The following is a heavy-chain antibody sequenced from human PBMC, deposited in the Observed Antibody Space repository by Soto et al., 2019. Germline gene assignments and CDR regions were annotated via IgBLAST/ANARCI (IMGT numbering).Heavy chain of an antibody. V-gene: IGHV5-10-1*01. CDR2: IDPSDSYT. CDR3: ARHLGSSYPFDY. J-gene: IGHJ4*02. Sequence: GESLKISCKGSGYSFTSYWISWVRQMPGKGLEWMGRIDPSDSYTNYSPSFQGHVTISADKSISTAYLQWSSLKASDTAMYYCARHLGSSYPFDYWGQGTLVTVSS. CDR1: GYSFTSYW. D-gene: IGHD6-6*01.